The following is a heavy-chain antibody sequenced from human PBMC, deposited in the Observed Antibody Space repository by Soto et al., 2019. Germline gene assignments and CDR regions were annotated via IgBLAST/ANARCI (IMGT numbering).Heavy chain of an antibody. CDR3: ASSFDWLTTYDY. CDR1: EFTFSSYA. V-gene: IGHV3-23*01. D-gene: IGHD3-9*01. CDR2: ISSSGDST. J-gene: IGHJ4*02. Sequence: GGSLTLSCAASEFTFSSYAMSWVRQAPGQGLERVSVISSSGDSTYYADSVKGRFTISRDNSKNTLYLQMNSLSAEDTAVYYCASSFDWLTTYDYWGQGTLVTVSS.